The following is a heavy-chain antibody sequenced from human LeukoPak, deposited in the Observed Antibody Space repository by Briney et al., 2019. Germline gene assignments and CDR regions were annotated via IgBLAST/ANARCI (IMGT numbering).Heavy chain of an antibody. CDR3: ATLSGDCGSTSCYPY. J-gene: IGHJ4*02. CDR1: GFTFSSYS. D-gene: IGHD2-2*01. V-gene: IGHV3-21*04. Sequence: PGGSLRLSCAASGFTFSSYSMNWVRQAPGKGLEWVSSISSSSSYIYYADSVKGRFTIPRDNSENTVYLQMNSLRVEDTAVYYCATLSGDCGSTSCYPYWGQGTLVTVSS. CDR2: ISSSSSYI.